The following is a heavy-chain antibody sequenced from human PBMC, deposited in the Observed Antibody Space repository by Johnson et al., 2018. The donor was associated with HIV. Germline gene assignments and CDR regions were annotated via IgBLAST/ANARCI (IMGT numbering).Heavy chain of an antibody. CDR3: ARDPTYYNFWSGYYSGAFDI. CDR2: IRYDGSNK. V-gene: IGHV3-30*02. D-gene: IGHD3-3*01. CDR1: GFTFSSYG. Sequence: QVQLVESGGGVVQPGGSLRLSCAASGFTFSSYGMHWVRQAPGKGLEWVAFIRYDGSNKYYADSVKGRVTISRDNSKNTLYLQMNSLRPEATAVYYCARDPTYYNFWSGYYSGAFDIWGQGTMVTVSS. J-gene: IGHJ3*02.